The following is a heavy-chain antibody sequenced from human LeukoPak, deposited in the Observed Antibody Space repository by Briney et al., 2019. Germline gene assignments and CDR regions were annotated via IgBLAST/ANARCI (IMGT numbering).Heavy chain of an antibody. CDR3: AKNMNYYYMDV. D-gene: IGHD2/OR15-2a*01. V-gene: IGHV3-30*02. CDR1: GFTFRNYG. J-gene: IGHJ6*03. Sequence: PGGSLRLSCVASGFTFRNYGMHWLPQAPGQGLEWVAFIRYDESDKYYADSVKGRFTISRDNSKNTLYVQMNSLRAEDTAMYYCAKNMNYYYMDVWGTGTTVTVSS. CDR2: IRYDESDK.